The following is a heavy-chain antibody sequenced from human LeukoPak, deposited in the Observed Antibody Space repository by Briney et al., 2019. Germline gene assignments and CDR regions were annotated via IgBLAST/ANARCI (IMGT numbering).Heavy chain of an antibody. J-gene: IGHJ4*02. CDR2: IYYSGST. CDR3: ARHPPGVTTLGLDY. Sequence: PSETLSLTCTVSGGSISSSSYYWGWIRQPPGKGLEWIGSIYYSGSTYYNPSLKSRVTISVDTSKNQFSLKLSSVTAADTAVYYCARHPPGVTTLGLDYWGQGTLVTVSS. D-gene: IGHD4-17*01. V-gene: IGHV4-39*01. CDR1: GGSISSSSYY.